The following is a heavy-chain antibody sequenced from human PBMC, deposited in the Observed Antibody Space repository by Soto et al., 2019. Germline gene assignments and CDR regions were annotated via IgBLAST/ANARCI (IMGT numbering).Heavy chain of an antibody. Sequence: PSETLSLTCTVSGGSISSYYWSWIRQPPGKGLEWIGYIYYSGSTNYNPSLKSRVTISVDTSKNQFSLKLSSVTAADTAVYYCARARAAAGTPWFDPSGQGTLVTV. CDR3: ARARAAAGTPWFDP. J-gene: IGHJ5*02. CDR2: IYYSGST. CDR1: GGSISSYY. D-gene: IGHD6-13*01. V-gene: IGHV4-59*01.